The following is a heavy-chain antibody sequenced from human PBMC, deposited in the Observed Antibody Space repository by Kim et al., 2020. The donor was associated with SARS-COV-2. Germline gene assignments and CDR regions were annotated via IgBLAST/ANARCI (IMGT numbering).Heavy chain of an antibody. D-gene: IGHD4-17*01. CDR1: GGSFSGYY. Sequence: SETLSLTCAVYGGSFSGYYWSWIRQPPGKGLEWIGEINHSGSTNYNPSLKSRVTISVDTSKNQFSLKLSSVTAADTAVYYCASSAVGDGDYINWFDPWGQGTLVTVSS. J-gene: IGHJ5*02. CDR2: INHSGST. V-gene: IGHV4-34*01. CDR3: ASSAVGDGDYINWFDP.